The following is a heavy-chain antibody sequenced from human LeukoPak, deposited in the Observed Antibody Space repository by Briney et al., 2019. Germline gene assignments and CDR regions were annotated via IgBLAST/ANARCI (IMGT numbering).Heavy chain of an antibody. Sequence: GGSLRLSCAASGFTVSSNYMSWVRQAPGKGLEWVSVIYSGGSTYFADSVKDRFTISRDNSKNTLYLQMNSLRAEDTAVYYCARDADSSGSPNWFDPWGQGTLVTVSS. CDR1: GFTVSSNY. CDR2: IYSGGST. V-gene: IGHV3-66*01. CDR3: ARDADSSGSPNWFDP. J-gene: IGHJ5*02. D-gene: IGHD6-19*01.